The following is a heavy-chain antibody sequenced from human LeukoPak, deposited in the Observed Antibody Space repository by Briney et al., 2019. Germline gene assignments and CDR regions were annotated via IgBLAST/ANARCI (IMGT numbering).Heavy chain of an antibody. Sequence: SETLSLTCAVFDGSFSDYYWSWIRQPAGKGLEWIGRIYTSGSTNYNPSLKSRVTISVDTSKNQFSLKLSSVTAADTAVYYCARAAMVRGVSYTLDYWGQGTLVAVSS. D-gene: IGHD3-10*01. CDR3: ARAAMVRGVSYTLDY. CDR1: DGSFSDYY. V-gene: IGHV4-4*07. CDR2: IYTSGST. J-gene: IGHJ4*02.